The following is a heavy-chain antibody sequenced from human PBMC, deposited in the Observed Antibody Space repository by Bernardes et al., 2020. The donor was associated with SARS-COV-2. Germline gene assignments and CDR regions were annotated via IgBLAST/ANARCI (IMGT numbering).Heavy chain of an antibody. CDR3: ARLCRYCSSTSCYRWFDP. CDR2: INHSGST. J-gene: IGHJ5*02. D-gene: IGHD2-2*01. V-gene: IGHV4-34*01. CDR1: GGSFSGYY. Sequence: SETLYVTCAVYGGSFSGYYWSWIRQPPGKGLEWIGEINHSGSTNYNPSLKSRVTISVDTSKNQFSLKLSSVTAADTAVYYCARLCRYCSSTSCYRWFDPWGQGTLVTVSS.